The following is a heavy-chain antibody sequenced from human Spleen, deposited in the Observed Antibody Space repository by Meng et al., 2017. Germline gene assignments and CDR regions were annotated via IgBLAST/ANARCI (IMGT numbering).Heavy chain of an antibody. J-gene: IGHJ3*02. CDR2: ISGSGGST. Sequence: GGSLRLSCAASGFTRSSHAMRWVRQAPGKGLQWVSTISGSGGSTYYADSVKGRFAISRHNSKNTLYLQMNSLRAEDTAVYYCAGPGPATRYGAFDIWGQGTMVT. CDR1: GFTRSSHA. V-gene: IGHV3-23*01. D-gene: IGHD2-15*01. CDR3: AGPGPATRYGAFDI.